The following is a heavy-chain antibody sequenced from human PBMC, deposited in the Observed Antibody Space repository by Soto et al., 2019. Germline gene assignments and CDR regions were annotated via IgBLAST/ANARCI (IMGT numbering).Heavy chain of an antibody. D-gene: IGHD3-22*01. V-gene: IGHV3-21*01. CDR1: GFTFYIYS. Sequence: GGSLRLSCAASGFTFYIYSMNWVRQAPGKGLEWVSSISSRSSNIDYADSVKGRFTISRDNANNSLYLQMNNLSADDTAVYYCARDTKMLAPLIYMDHWGRGTLVTVSS. CDR2: ISSRSSNI. CDR3: ARDTKMLAPLIYMDH. J-gene: IGHJ4*02.